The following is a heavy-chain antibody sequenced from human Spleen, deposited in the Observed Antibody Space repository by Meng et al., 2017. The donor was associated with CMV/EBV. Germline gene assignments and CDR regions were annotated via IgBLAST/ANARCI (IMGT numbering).Heavy chain of an antibody. Sequence: GESLKISCAGSGFTASRYWMSWVRQASGKGLEWVANINQDGSEIYHVDSVKGRFSISRDNAKNSLYLQMNSLRVEDTSVYYCARGGRGVAAVLSPWGQGTLVTVSS. CDR3: ARGGRGVAAVLSP. D-gene: IGHD2-2*01. CDR1: GFTASRYW. V-gene: IGHV3-7*01. J-gene: IGHJ5*02. CDR2: INQDGSEI.